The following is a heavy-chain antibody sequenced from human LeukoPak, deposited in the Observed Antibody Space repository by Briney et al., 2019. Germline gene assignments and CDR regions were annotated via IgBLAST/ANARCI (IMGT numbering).Heavy chain of an antibody. CDR2: ISTYNGNT. J-gene: IGHJ4*02. D-gene: IGHD6-13*01. V-gene: IGHV1-18*01. CDR3: ARGGVSNSWYRTPDY. CDR1: GYTFTNYG. Sequence: ASVKVSCKASGYTFTNYGLSWARQAPGQGLEWMGWISTYNGNTNYAQKFQGRVTMITDTSTSTGYMEMRSLRSDDTAVYYCARGGVSNSWYRTPDYWGQGTLVTVSS.